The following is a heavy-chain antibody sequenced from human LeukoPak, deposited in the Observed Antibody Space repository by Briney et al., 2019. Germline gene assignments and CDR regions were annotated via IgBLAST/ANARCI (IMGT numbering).Heavy chain of an antibody. Sequence: GGSLRPSCAASGFTFSSYGMHWVRQAPGKGLEWVANIREDGSEKDYVDSVKGRFTISRDNTKNSLYLQMNSLRAEDTAVYYCARVGLGVGSGRKASGFDPWGQGTLVTVSS. CDR2: IREDGSEK. J-gene: IGHJ5*02. V-gene: IGHV3-7*01. D-gene: IGHD3-10*01. CDR3: ARVGLGVGSGRKASGFDP. CDR1: GFTFSSYG.